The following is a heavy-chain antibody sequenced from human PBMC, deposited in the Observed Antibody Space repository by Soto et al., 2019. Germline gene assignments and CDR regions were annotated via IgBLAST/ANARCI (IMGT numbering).Heavy chain of an antibody. CDR2: MNPNSGNT. CDR3: AIFGVVIIPDEFDY. CDR1: GYTFTSYD. J-gene: IGHJ4*02. D-gene: IGHD3-3*01. V-gene: IGHV1-8*01. Sequence: ASVKVSCKASGYTFTSYDINWVRQATGQGLEWMGWMNPNSGNTGYAQKFQGRVTMTRNTSISTAYMELSSLRSEDTAVYYCAIFGVVIIPDEFDYWVQGTLVTVS.